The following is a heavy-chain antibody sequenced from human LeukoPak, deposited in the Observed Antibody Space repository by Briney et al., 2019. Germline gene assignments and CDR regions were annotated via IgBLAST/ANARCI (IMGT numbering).Heavy chain of an antibody. V-gene: IGHV1-8*01. CDR1: GSTFTSYD. CDR3: ARGLLAVAGTGVDY. Sequence: GASVKVSCKASGSTFTSYDINWVRQATGQGLEWMGWMNPNSGNTGYAQKFQGRVTMTRNTSISTAYMELSSLRSEDTAVYYCARGLLAVAGTGVDYWGQGTLVTVSS. D-gene: IGHD6-19*01. CDR2: MNPNSGNT. J-gene: IGHJ4*02.